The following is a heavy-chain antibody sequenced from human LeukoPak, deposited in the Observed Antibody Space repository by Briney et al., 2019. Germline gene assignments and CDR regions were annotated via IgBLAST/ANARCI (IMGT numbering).Heavy chain of an antibody. CDR3: ARAYCSGGSCLDAFDI. V-gene: IGHV1-18*01. CDR1: GYTFTSYG. CDR2: ISAYSGHT. J-gene: IGHJ3*02. D-gene: IGHD2-15*01. Sequence: ASVKVSCKASGYTFTSYGISWVRQAPGQGLEWMGWISAYSGHTYYARNLQGRVTMTTHTSTSTAYMELRSLRSDDTAVYYCARAYCSGGSCLDAFDIWGQGTMVTVSS.